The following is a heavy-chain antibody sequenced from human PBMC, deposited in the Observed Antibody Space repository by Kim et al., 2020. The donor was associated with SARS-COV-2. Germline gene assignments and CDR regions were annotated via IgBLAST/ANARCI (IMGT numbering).Heavy chain of an antibody. CDR3: ARGFYRSGYDSGGDY. CDR1: GFTFSSYG. CDR2: IWYDGSNK. D-gene: IGHD5-12*01. V-gene: IGHV3-33*01. J-gene: IGHJ4*02. Sequence: GGSLRLSCAASGFTFSSYGMHWVRQAPGKGLEWVAVIWYDGSNKYYADSVKGRFTISRDNSKNTLYLQMNSLRAEDTAVYYCARGFYRSGYDSGGDYWGQGPLVTVSS.